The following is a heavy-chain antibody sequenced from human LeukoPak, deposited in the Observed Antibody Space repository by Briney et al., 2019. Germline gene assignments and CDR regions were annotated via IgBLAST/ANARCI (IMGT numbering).Heavy chain of an antibody. CDR2: ISGFGGST. D-gene: IGHD6-13*01. Sequence: GGSLRLSCAASGFTFSSYAMTWVRQAPGKGLEWVSAISGFGGSTYYADSVEGRFTISRDNSENTLYLQMNSLRAEDTAVYYCAIPFSSSWPRFDYWGQGTLVTVSS. J-gene: IGHJ4*02. V-gene: IGHV3-23*01. CDR3: AIPFSSSWPRFDY. CDR1: GFTFSSYA.